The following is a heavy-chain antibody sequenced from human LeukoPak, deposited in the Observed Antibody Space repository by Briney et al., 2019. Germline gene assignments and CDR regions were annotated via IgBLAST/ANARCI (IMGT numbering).Heavy chain of an antibody. CDR1: GFTFSSYW. J-gene: IGHJ4*02. CDR3: AKSNWNDRGYFDY. Sequence: GGSLRLSCAASGFTFSSYWMNWARQAPGKGLEWVSGISGSGGTTYYADAVKGRFTISRDNSKNTLYLQMNSLRAEDTAVYYCAKSNWNDRGYFDYWGQGTLVTVSS. V-gene: IGHV3-23*01. D-gene: IGHD1-1*01. CDR2: ISGSGGTT.